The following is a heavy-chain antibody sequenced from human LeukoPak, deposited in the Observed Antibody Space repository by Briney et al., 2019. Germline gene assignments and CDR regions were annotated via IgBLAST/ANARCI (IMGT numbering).Heavy chain of an antibody. V-gene: IGHV1-18*04. D-gene: IGHD4-23*01. CDR3: ARNSRVASTSGLNY. J-gene: IGHJ4*02. Sequence: ASVKVSCKASGYTFNAYGITWARQAPGQGLEWMGWITAYSGNTKYAEEIQGRVTMTTDTSTSTVFIELSSLRSDDTAFYYCARNSRVASTSGLNYWGQGTLVTVSS. CDR1: GYTFNAYG. CDR2: ITAYSGNT.